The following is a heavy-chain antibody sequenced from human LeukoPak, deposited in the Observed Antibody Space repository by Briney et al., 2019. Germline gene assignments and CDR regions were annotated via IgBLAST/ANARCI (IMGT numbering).Heavy chain of an antibody. CDR3: TIAGNSNWQNWFDP. J-gene: IGHJ5*02. D-gene: IGHD6-13*01. CDR1: GYTFTGYY. V-gene: IGHV1-2*06. Sequence: ASVKVSCKASGYTFTGYYMHWVRQAPGQGLEWMGRINPNSGGTNYAQKFQGRVTMTRDTSISTAYMELSRLRSDDTAVYYCTIAGNSNWQNWFDPWGQGTLVTVSS. CDR2: INPNSGGT.